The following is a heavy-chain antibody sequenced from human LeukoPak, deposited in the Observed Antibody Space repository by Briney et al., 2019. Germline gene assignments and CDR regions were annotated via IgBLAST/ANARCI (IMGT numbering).Heavy chain of an antibody. Sequence: SETLSLTCTVSGGPIISNNYYWGWIRLPPGKGLEWIGSIYYTGSTYYNPSLNSRVTMSVDTSMNQIALKVTSMTAPDTAVYYCARLLSYDVLTDNYYKYYMDVWGEGTTVTVSS. CDR2: IYYTGST. CDR3: ARLLSYDVLTDNYYKYYMDV. CDR1: GGPIISNNYY. J-gene: IGHJ6*03. D-gene: IGHD3-9*01. V-gene: IGHV4-39*01.